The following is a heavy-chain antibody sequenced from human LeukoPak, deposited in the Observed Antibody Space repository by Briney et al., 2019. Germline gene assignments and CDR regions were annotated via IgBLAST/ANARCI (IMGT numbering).Heavy chain of an antibody. CDR2: IYYSGST. D-gene: IGHD1-26*01. Sequence: SETPSFTCTVSGGSISSSSYYWGWIRQPPGKGLEWIGSIYYSGSTYYNPSLKSRVTISVDTSKNQFSLKLSSVTAADTAVYYCARLGSEWELLDYWGQGTLVTVSS. V-gene: IGHV4-39*01. J-gene: IGHJ4*02. CDR3: ARLGSEWELLDY. CDR1: GGSISSSSYY.